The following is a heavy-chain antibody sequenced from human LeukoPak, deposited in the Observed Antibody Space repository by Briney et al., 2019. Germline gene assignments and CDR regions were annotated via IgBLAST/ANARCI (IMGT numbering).Heavy chain of an antibody. CDR3: ASTHPTASSPDAFDI. CDR2: IYYSGST. D-gene: IGHD6-13*01. Sequence: SETLSLTCTVSGGSVSSYYWSWIRQPPGKGLEWIGDIYYSGSTNYNPSLKSRVTISVDTSKNQVSLKLSSVSAADTAVYYCASTHPTASSPDAFDIWGQGTLVTPSS. J-gene: IGHJ3*02. CDR1: GGSVSSYY. V-gene: IGHV4-59*02.